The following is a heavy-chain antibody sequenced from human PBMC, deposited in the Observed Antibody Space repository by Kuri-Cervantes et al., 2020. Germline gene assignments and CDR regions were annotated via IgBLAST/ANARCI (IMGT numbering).Heavy chain of an antibody. D-gene: IGHD4-17*01. CDR1: GLTFSSYG. Sequence: GESLKISCAASGLTFSSYGMHWVRQAPGKGLEWVAVIWYDGSNKYYADSVKGRFTISRDNSKNTLYLQMNSLRAEDTAVYYCAKGEYGEPPYYYYGMDVWGQGTTVTVSS. J-gene: IGHJ6*02. CDR3: AKGEYGEPPYYYYGMDV. CDR2: IWYDGSNK. V-gene: IGHV3-30*02.